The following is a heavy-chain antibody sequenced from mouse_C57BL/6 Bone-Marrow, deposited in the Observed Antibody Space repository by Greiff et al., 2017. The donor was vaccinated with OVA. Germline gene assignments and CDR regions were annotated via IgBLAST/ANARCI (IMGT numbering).Heavy chain of an antibody. CDR3: ASDLTAVVAPYFDY. CDR2: IWGVGGT. J-gene: IGHJ2*01. CDR1: GFYFTSYG. V-gene: IGHV2-6*01. D-gene: IGHD1-1*01. Sequence: QVQLKESGPGLVAPSPCLSITCTVSGFYFTSYGVDWVRQSPGKGLEWLGVIWGVGGTNYNSALKSRLSISKANSTSQVFLKMNSLLTDDTAMYYCASDLTAVVAPYFDYWGQGTTLTVSS.